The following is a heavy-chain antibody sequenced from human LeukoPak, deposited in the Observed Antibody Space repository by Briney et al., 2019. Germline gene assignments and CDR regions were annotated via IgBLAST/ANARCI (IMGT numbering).Heavy chain of an antibody. Sequence: PSETLSLTCTVSGGSISSSSYYWGWVRQPPGKGLEWIGSIYYSGSTYYNPSLKSRVTISVDTSKNQFSLKLSSVTAADTAVYYCAREVRFLGIDYWGQGTLVTVSS. CDR1: GGSISSSSYY. CDR3: AREVRFLGIDY. CDR2: IYYSGST. J-gene: IGHJ4*02. V-gene: IGHV4-39*07. D-gene: IGHD3-3*01.